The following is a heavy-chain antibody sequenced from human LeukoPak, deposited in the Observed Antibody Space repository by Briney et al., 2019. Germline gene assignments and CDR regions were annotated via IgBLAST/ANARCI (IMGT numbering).Heavy chain of an antibody. D-gene: IGHD4-17*01. Sequence: PSETLSLTCAVYGGSFSGYYWSWIRQPPGKGLEWIGEINHSGSTNYNPSLKSRVTISADTSKNQFSLKLSSVTAADTAVYYCARGVTVTNLASTWPFDYWGQGTLVTVSS. CDR1: GGSFSGYY. V-gene: IGHV4-34*01. CDR3: ARGVTVTNLASTWPFDY. CDR2: INHSGST. J-gene: IGHJ4*02.